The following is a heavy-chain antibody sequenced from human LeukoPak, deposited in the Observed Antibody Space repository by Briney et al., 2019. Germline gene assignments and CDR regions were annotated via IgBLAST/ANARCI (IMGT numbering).Heavy chain of an antibody. CDR3: PREGYCSSTSCYSAY. J-gene: IGHJ4*02. V-gene: IGHV3-21*01. CDR1: GFTFSSYS. Sequence: RGSLRLSCAASGFTFSSYSMNWVRQAPGKGLEWVSSISSSSSYIYYANSVKGRFTISRDNAKNSLYLQMNSLRAEDTAVYYCPREGYCSSTSCYSAYWGQGTLV. D-gene: IGHD2-2*01. CDR2: ISSSSSYI.